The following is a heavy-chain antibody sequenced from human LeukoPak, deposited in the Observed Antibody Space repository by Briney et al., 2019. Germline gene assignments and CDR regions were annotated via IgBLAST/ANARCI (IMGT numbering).Heavy chain of an antibody. CDR3: ARDTDKDSSGYYPINYYYGMDV. Sequence: GASVKVSCKASGYTFTGYYMHWVRQAPGQGLEWMGWINPNSGGTNYAQKFQGRVTMTRDTSISTAYMELSRLRSDDTAVYYCARDTDKDSSGYYPINYYYGMDVWGQGTTVTVSS. CDR1: GYTFTGYY. D-gene: IGHD3-22*01. J-gene: IGHJ6*02. CDR2: INPNSGGT. V-gene: IGHV1-2*02.